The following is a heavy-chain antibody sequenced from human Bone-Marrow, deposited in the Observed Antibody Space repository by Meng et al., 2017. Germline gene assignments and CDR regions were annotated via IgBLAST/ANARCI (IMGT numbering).Heavy chain of an antibody. V-gene: IGHV1-3*01. CDR2: INAGNGNT. J-gene: IGHJ6*02. CDR3: ASGLVTASYYYYYGMDV. D-gene: IGHD4-11*01. Sequence: ASVKVSCKASGYTFTSYAMHWVRQAPGQRLEWMGWINAGNGNTKYSQKFQGRVTITRDTSASTAYMELSSLRSEDTAVYYCASGLVTASYYYYYGMDVWGQGTTVTVSS. CDR1: GYTFTSYA.